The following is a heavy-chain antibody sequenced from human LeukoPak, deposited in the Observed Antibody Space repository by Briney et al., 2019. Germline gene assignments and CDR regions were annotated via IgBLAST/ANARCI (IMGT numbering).Heavy chain of an antibody. CDR3: ARVKELLLDAFDI. V-gene: IGHV4-34*01. CDR2: INHSGST. D-gene: IGHD1-26*01. CDR1: GGSFSGYY. Sequence: SETLSLTCAVYGGSFSGYYWSWIRQPPGKGLEWIGEINHSGSTNYNPSLKSRVTISVDTSKNQFSLKLSSVTAADTAVYYCARVKELLLDAFDIWGQGTMVTVSS. J-gene: IGHJ3*02.